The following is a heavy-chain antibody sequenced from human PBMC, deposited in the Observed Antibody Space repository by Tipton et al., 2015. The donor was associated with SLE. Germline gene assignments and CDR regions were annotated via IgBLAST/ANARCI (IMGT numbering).Heavy chain of an antibody. V-gene: IGHV4-59*11. CDR1: GGSISSHY. CDR3: ARAPGGSNGFLDY. CDR2: VYYSGTT. D-gene: IGHD4-23*01. Sequence: TLSLTCTVSGGSISSHYWGWIRQPPGKGLEWIGNVYYSGTTNYNPSLKSRVTLSVDTSKSQFSLRLTSVTAADTAVYYCARAPGGSNGFLDYWGQGTLVTVST. J-gene: IGHJ4*02.